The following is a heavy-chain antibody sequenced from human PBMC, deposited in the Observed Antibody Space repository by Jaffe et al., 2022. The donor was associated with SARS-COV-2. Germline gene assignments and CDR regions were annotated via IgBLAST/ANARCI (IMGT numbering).Heavy chain of an antibody. CDR2: FYFGGSN. CDR3: TRVSGPLYYGMDV. V-gene: IGHV4-39*01. D-gene: IGHD3-10*01. CDR1: GGSISTTTYH. Sequence: QLQLQESGPGLVKPSETLSLTCAVSGGSISTTTYHWGWVRQPPGKGLEWIGSFYFGGSNFYNASLKSRVTMSADTSKNQFSLKLSSLAATDTAVYFCTRVSGPLYYGMDVWGRGTTVTVSS. J-gene: IGHJ6*02.